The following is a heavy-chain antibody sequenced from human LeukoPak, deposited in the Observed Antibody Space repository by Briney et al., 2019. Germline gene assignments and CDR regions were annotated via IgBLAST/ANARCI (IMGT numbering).Heavy chain of an antibody. J-gene: IGHJ4*02. D-gene: IGHD4-23*01. CDR3: ARWHGGNLDY. CDR2: ISAYNVNT. Sequence: ASVTVSSTASGYTFTSYGISWVRQAPGQGIEWMGWISAYNVNTNYAQKLQGRVTMTTDTSTSTAYMELRSLRSDDTAVYYCARWHGGNLDYWGQGTLVTVSS. V-gene: IGHV1-18*01. CDR1: GYTFTSYG.